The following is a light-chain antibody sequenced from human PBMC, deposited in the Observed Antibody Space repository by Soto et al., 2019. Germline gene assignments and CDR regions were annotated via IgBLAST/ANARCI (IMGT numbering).Light chain of an antibody. CDR2: DAS. CDR1: QTVSGSY. CDR3: QHYGSSPWT. J-gene: IGKJ1*01. V-gene: IGKV3-20*01. Sequence: EIVLTQSAGTLSLSPGERATLSCRASQTVSGSYLAWFQQKPGQAPRLLIYDASTRAAGVPDRFSGSGSGTDFSLTINRLEPEDFALYYCQHYGSSPWTLGQGTKVEIK.